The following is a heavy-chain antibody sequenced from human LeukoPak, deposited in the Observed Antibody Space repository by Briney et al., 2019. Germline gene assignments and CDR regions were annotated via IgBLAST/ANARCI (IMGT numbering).Heavy chain of an antibody. D-gene: IGHD3-22*01. V-gene: IGHV3-72*01. CDR2: IRRKGQSYTT. J-gene: IGHJ3*02. Sequence: SGGSLRLSCAASGFTFSDYILDWVRQAPGKGLEWVGRIRRKGQSYTTEYAASVKGRFTISRDDSKNSLYLHMNSLRTEDTAVYHCSRDGKERDNSAFDIWGQGTMVTVSS. CDR3: SRDGKERDNSAFDI. CDR1: GFTFSDYI.